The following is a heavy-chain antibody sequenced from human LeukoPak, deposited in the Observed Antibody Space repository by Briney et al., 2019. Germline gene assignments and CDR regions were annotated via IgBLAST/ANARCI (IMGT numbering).Heavy chain of an antibody. J-gene: IGHJ4*02. D-gene: IGHD2-8*01. CDR3: AKDRSCTNDICHGDFDY. Sequence: PGGSLRLSCAASGFTFSSYAVSWVRQAPGKGLEWVSSISGSGGSTYSADSVKGRVTISRDNSKNTLYLQMNGLRAEDTALYYCAKDRSCTNDICHGDFDYWGQGTLVTVSS. CDR2: ISGSGGST. V-gene: IGHV3-23*01. CDR1: GFTFSSYA.